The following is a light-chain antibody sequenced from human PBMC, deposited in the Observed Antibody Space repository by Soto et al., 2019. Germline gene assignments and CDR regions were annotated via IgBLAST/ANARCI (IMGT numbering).Light chain of an antibody. CDR1: QSIRNW. CDR2: SAS. Sequence: DIQMTQSPSTLSASVGDRVTITCRASQSIRNWLAWYQQEPGKVPNLLIYSASTLQSGVPSRFSGSGSGTDFTLTISSLQPEDVATYYCQKYNSAPQTFGQGTKVDIK. CDR3: QKYNSAPQT. J-gene: IGKJ1*01. V-gene: IGKV1-27*01.